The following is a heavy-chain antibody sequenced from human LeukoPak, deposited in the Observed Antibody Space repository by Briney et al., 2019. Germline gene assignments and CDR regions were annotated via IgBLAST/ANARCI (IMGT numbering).Heavy chain of an antibody. CDR1: GFTFSSYA. J-gene: IGHJ4*02. D-gene: IGHD3-9*01. CDR3: AKAEGYDILTGLDY. Sequence: GRSLRLSCATSGFTFSSYAMSWVRQAPGKGLEWVSGIGASGVSTYYADSVKGRFTISRDNSKNTLYLQMNSLRTEDTAVYYCAKAEGYDILTGLDYWGQGTLVTVSS. V-gene: IGHV3-23*01. CDR2: IGASGVST.